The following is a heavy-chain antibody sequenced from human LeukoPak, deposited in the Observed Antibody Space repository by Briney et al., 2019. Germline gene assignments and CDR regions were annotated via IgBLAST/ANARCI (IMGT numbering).Heavy chain of an antibody. CDR2: INHSGST. V-gene: IGHV4-34*01. J-gene: IGHJ6*04. CDR1: GGSFSGYY. D-gene: IGHD2-2*01. CDR3: ARLGYCSSTSCHGGYYYGMDV. Sequence: SETLSLTCAVYGGSFSGYYWSWIRQPPGKGLEWIGEINHSGSTNYNPSLKSRVTISVDTSKNQFSLKLSSVTAADTAAYYCARLGYCSSTSCHGGYYYGMDVWGKGTTVTVSS.